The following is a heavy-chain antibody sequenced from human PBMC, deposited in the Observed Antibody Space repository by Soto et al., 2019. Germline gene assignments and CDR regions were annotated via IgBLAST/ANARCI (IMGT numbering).Heavy chain of an antibody. CDR2: IYNGEST. J-gene: IGHJ4*02. V-gene: IGHV4-59*01. CDR1: GASINKFY. D-gene: IGHD6-19*01. Sequence: QMQLQESGPGLVKPSETMSLTCTASGASINKFYWNWIRQPPGKGLEWIGHIYNGESTNYNPSLKSRVTISADMSKNQFSLKLGSVTAADTAVYYCAQTTGWPGFDYWGQGILVIVSS. CDR3: AQTTGWPGFDY.